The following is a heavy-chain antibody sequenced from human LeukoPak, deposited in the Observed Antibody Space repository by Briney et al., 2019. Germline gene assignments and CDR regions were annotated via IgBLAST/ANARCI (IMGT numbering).Heavy chain of an antibody. CDR3: ARAGGEGYYDSSGKSSFDY. CDR1: GYTFTSYD. D-gene: IGHD3-22*01. Sequence: ASVKVSCKASGYTFTSYDINWVRQATVQGLEWMGWMKPNSGNTGYAQKFQGRVTMTRNTSISTAYMELSSLRSEDTAVYYCARAGGEGYYDSSGKSSFDYWGQGTLVTVSS. J-gene: IGHJ4*02. CDR2: MKPNSGNT. V-gene: IGHV1-8*01.